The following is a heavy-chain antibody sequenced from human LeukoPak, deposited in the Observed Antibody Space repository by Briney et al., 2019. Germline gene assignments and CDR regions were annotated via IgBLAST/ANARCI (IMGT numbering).Heavy chain of an antibody. J-gene: IGHJ4*02. CDR2: IKHDGSEE. CDR1: GFILSGYF. D-gene: IGHD1-26*01. Sequence: GSLRLSCAASGFILSGYFMSWVRQAPGKGLEWVASIKHDGSEEYYVDSVRGRFTISRDNSKNTLYLQMNSLRAEDTALYYCARGGGYYAIDYWGQGTLVTVSS. CDR3: ARGGGYYAIDY. V-gene: IGHV3-7*03.